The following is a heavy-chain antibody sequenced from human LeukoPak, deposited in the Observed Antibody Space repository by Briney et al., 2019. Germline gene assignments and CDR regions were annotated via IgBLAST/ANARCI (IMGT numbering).Heavy chain of an antibody. J-gene: IGHJ6*03. Sequence: PSETLSLTCTVSGGSISSYYWSWIRQPPGKGLEWIGYIYYSGSTNYNPSLKSRVTISVDTSKNQFSLKLSSVTAADTAVYYCARDKGYSGYDGGSMDVWGKGTTVTVSS. CDR2: IYYSGST. CDR3: ARDKGYSGYDGGSMDV. V-gene: IGHV4-59*01. D-gene: IGHD5-12*01. CDR1: GGSISSYY.